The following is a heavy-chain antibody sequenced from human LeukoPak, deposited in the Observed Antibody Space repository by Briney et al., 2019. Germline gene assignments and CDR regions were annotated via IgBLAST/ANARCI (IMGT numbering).Heavy chain of an antibody. V-gene: IGHV3-30*04. D-gene: IGHD2-8*01. CDR2: ISYDGSNK. J-gene: IGHJ4*02. Sequence: GRSLRLSCAASGFTFSSYAMHWVRQAPGKGLEWVAVISYDGSNKYYADSVKGRFTISRDNSKNTLYLQMNSLRAEDTAVYYCATLMVYASAFDYWGQGTLVTVSS. CDR3: ATLMVYASAFDY. CDR1: GFTFSSYA.